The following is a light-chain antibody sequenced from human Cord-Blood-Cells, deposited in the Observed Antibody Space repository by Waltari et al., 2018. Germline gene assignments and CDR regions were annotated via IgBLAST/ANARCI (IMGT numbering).Light chain of an antibody. CDR2: EGS. CDR1: SSDVGSYNL. CDR3: CSYAGSSTGV. V-gene: IGLV2-23*01. J-gene: IGLJ3*02. Sequence: QSALTQPASVSGSPGQSITISCTGTSSDVGSYNLVSWYQQHPGKAPKLMIYEGSKRPSVVSNRFSVSKSGNTASLTISWLQAEDEADYYCCSYAGSSTGVFGGGTKLTVL.